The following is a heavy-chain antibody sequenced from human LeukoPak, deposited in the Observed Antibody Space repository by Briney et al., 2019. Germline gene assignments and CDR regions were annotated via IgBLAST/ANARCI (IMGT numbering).Heavy chain of an antibody. V-gene: IGHV1-8*01. CDR2: MNPNSGNT. D-gene: IGHD3-9*01. J-gene: IGHJ4*02. CDR3: ARGLRYFDLFFRGPSEHPFDF. CDR1: GYTFTSYD. Sequence: ASVKVSCKASGYTFTSYDINWVRQATGQGLEWMGWMNPNSGNTGYAQKFQGRVTMTRNTSISTAYMELSSLRSEDTAVYYCARGLRYFDLFFRGPSEHPFDFWGQGTLVTVSS.